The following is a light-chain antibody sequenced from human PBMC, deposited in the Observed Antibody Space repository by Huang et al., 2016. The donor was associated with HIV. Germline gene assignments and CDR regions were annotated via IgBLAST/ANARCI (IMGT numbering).Light chain of an antibody. CDR1: QSIGTW. CDR2: NAS. J-gene: IGKJ2*01. CDR3: QQYNSYSRT. V-gene: IGKV1-5*03. Sequence: DIQMTQSPSTLSASVGDRVTITCRASQSIGTWFAWYQQKPGKAPNLLIYNASSLESGVPSRFSGSGSGTEFTLTISSLQPDDFATYYCQQYNSYSRTFGQGTKLEIK.